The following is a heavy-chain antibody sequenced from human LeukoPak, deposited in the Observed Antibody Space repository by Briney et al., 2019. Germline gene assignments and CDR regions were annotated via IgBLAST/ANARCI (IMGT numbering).Heavy chain of an antibody. CDR2: FDPEDGET. D-gene: IGHD3-16*02. V-gene: IGHV1-24*01. Sequence: ASVKVSCKVSGYTLTELSMHWVRQAPGKGLEWMGGFDPEDGETIYAQKFQGRVTMTEDTSTDTAYMELSSLRSEDTAVYYCARALGIYDYVWGSYRRVDAFDIWGQGTMVTVSS. J-gene: IGHJ3*02. CDR3: ARALGIYDYVWGSYRRVDAFDI. CDR1: GYTLTELS.